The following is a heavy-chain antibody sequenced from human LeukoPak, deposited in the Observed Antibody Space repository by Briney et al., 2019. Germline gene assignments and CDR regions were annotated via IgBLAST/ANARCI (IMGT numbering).Heavy chain of an antibody. D-gene: IGHD2-15*01. CDR2: INWNGASI. J-gene: IGHJ4*02. CDR3: ARGYCIGGSCWYFDH. V-gene: IGHV3-20*04. Sequence: GSLRLSCAASGFTFDDYGMSWIRQAPGKGLEGVAGINWNGASIGYADSVKGRFTISRDSAKKSLYLQMNSLRAEDTALYYCARGYCIGGSCWYFDHWGQGTLVTVPS. CDR1: GFTFDDYG.